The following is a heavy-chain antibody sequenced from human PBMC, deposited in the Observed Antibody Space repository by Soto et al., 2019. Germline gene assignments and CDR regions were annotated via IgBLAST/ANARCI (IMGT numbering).Heavy chain of an antibody. J-gene: IGHJ4*02. D-gene: IGHD1-1*01. CDR3: ARDLSGTIDY. CDR1: GFTFSNYG. CDR2: IRDDGSNK. Sequence: QVQLVESGGGVVQPGRSLRLSCAAAGFTFSNYGMHWVRQAPGKVLEWVAVIRDDGSNKFYADSVKGRFIISRDNSKNTLYLQMNSLRAEDTAVFYCARDLSGTIDYWGQGTLVTVSS. V-gene: IGHV3-33*01.